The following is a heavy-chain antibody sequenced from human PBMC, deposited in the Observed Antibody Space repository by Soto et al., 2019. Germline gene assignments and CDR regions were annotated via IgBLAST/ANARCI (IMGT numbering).Heavy chain of an antibody. CDR1: GFTFSSYG. V-gene: IGHV3-30*18. CDR3: AKDRFSMVRGVIITDYFDY. Sequence: GGSLRLSCAASGFTFSSYGMHWVRQAPGKGLEWVAVISYDGSNKYYADSVKGRFTISRDNSKNTLYLQMNSLRAEDTAVYYCAKDRFSMVRGVIITDYFDYWGQGTLVTVSS. J-gene: IGHJ4*02. D-gene: IGHD3-10*01. CDR2: ISYDGSNK.